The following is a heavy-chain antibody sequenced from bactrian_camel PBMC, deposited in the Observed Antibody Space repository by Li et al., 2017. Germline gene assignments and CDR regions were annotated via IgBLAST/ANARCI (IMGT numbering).Heavy chain of an antibody. J-gene: IGHJ4*01. Sequence: HVQLVESGGGSVQAGGSLRLSCAASGYTYNRNCMAWFRRAPGKEREGVARIATGSGNTYYADSVVGRFTTSRDNAKNTVYLQMNSLKPEDTAVYYCAADIVVVGSLWYDYNYWGRGTQVTVS. CDR2: IATGSGNT. CDR3: AADIVVVGSLWYDYNY. CDR1: GYTYNRNC. V-gene: IGHV3S1*01. D-gene: IGHD1*01.